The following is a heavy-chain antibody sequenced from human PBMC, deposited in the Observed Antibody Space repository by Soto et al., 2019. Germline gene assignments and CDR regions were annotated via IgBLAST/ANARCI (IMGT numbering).Heavy chain of an antibody. Sequence: QVQLVESGGGVVQPGRSLRLSCAASGITFSNYGMHWVREAPGKGLEWVAVIWYDGTTKFYADSVQGRFTISRDNSKSTLYLQMNSLRADDTAVYYCATVDNYYGLGIWGQGTLVTVSS. CDR1: GITFSNYG. CDR2: IWYDGTTK. D-gene: IGHD3-10*01. J-gene: IGHJ4*02. CDR3: ATVDNYYGLGI. V-gene: IGHV3-33*01.